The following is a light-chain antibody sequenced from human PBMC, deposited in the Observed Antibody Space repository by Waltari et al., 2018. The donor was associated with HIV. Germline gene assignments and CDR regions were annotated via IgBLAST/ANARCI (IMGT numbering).Light chain of an antibody. Sequence: SYELTQPPSVSVSPGQTARITCYGDALPKKYAYCYQQKSGQAPVLVIYEDSKRPSGIPERFSGSISGTMATLTISGAQVEDEADYYCYSTDSSGNHVVFGGGTKLTVL. V-gene: IGLV3-10*01. J-gene: IGLJ2*01. CDR1: ALPKKY. CDR3: YSTDSSGNHVV. CDR2: EDS.